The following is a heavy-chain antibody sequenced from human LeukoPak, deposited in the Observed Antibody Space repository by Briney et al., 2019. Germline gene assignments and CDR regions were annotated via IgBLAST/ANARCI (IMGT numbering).Heavy chain of an antibody. CDR1: GGSISSSSYY. Sequence: PSETLSLTCTVSGGSISSSSYYWGWIRQPPGKGLEWIGSIYYSGSTYYNPSLKSRVTISVDTSKNQFSLKLSSVTAADTAVYYCARLILRRYYYYYMDVWGKGTTVTVSS. J-gene: IGHJ6*03. V-gene: IGHV4-39*07. CDR2: IYYSGST. CDR3: ARLILRRYYYYYMDV.